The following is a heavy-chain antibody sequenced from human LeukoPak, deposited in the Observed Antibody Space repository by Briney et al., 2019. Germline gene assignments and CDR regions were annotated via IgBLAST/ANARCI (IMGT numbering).Heavy chain of an antibody. J-gene: IGHJ6*02. D-gene: IGHD3-22*01. CDR2: ISAYNGNT. CDR1: GYTFTSYG. Sequence: ASVKVSCKASGYTFTSYGISWVRQAPGQGLEWMGWISAYNGNTNYAQKLQGRVTMTTDTSTSTAYMELRSLRSDDTAVYYCARESSSGYNKGTRGRGNGDYGMDVWGQGTTVTVSS. CDR3: ARESSSGYNKGTRGRGNGDYGMDV. V-gene: IGHV1-18*01.